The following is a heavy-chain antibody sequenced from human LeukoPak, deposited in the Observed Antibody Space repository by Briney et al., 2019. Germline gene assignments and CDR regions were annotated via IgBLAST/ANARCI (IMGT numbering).Heavy chain of an antibody. V-gene: IGHV1-2*02. CDR1: RYTFTGYY. CDR3: ARVKVTMVRGVSSAFDI. J-gene: IGHJ3*02. CDR2: INPNSGGT. D-gene: IGHD3-10*01. Sequence: ASVKVSCKASRYTFTGYYMHWVRQAPGQGLEWMGWINPNSGGTNYAQKFQGRVTMTRDTSISTAYMELSRLRSDDTAVYYCARVKVTMVRGVSSAFDIWGQGTMVTVSS.